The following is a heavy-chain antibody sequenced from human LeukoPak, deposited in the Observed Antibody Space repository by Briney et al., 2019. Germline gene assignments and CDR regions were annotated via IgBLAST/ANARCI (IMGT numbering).Heavy chain of an antibody. Sequence: HTGGSLRLSCAASGFTFNSYLMSSVRQAPGEGLVWVSRIDGDGATTSYEDSVKGRFTISRDNANNMVYLEMNSLRVEDTAVYYCTRDSGADRRYFDLWGRGTLVTVSS. CDR1: GFTFNSYL. D-gene: IGHD7-27*01. CDR3: TRDSGADRRYFDL. V-gene: IGHV3-74*01. J-gene: IGHJ2*01. CDR2: IDGDGATT.